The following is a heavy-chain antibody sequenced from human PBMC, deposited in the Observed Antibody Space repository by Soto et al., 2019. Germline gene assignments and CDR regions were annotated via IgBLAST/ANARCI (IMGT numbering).Heavy chain of an antibody. V-gene: IGHV1-2*04. CDR2: INPNSGGT. CDR3: GRSVTIAAAGVSWTRRYYFDY. Sequence: ASVKVSCKASGYTFTGYYMHWVRQAPGQGLEWMGWINPNSGGTNYAQKFQGWVTMTRDTSISTAYMELSRLRSDDTAVYYCGRSVTIAAAGVSWTRRYYFDYWGQGTLVTVSS. J-gene: IGHJ4*02. D-gene: IGHD6-13*01. CDR1: GYTFTGYY.